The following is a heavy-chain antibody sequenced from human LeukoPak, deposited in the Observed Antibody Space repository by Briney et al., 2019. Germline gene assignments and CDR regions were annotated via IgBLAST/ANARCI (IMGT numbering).Heavy chain of an antibody. CDR3: ARGFYDAFDI. D-gene: IGHD2/OR15-2a*01. Sequence: SETLSLTYTVSGGSISSYYWSWIRQPPGKELEWIGYIYYSGSTNYNPSLKSRVTISVDTSKNQFSLKLSSVTAADTAVYYCARGFYDAFDIWGQGTTVTVSS. V-gene: IGHV4-59*01. CDR2: IYYSGST. CDR1: GGSISSYY. J-gene: IGHJ3*02.